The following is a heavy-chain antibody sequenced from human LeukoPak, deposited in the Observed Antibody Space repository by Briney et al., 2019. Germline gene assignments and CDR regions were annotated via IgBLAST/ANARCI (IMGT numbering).Heavy chain of an antibody. CDR3: ARERRQWELRGDFDC. J-gene: IGHJ4*02. D-gene: IGHD1-26*01. CDR1: GDSFTSVTDY. V-gene: IGHV4-39*07. CDR2: GDYSGGT. Sequence: PSETLSLTCTVSGDSFTSVTDYWAWIRQPPGKGLEWIASGDYSGGTYYNPSLESRVAISADTSKNQFSLKVSSVTAADTAVYYCARERRQWELRGDFDCWGQGTLVTVSS.